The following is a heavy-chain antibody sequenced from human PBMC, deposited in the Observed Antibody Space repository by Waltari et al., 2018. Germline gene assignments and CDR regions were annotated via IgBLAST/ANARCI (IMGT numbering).Heavy chain of an antibody. J-gene: IGHJ4*02. Sequence: EVQLVESGGGLVQPGGSLRLSCAVSGLSVGPTSITWVRQPPGKGRQWVSVIYSRGYTYYPDSVKGRFTISRDTSKNTLYLPMDSLRDDDTAVYYCVRGGGYQVFDYWGQGTLVTVSS. D-gene: IGHD6-25*01. V-gene: IGHV3-66*01. CDR2: IYSRGYT. CDR3: VRGGGYQVFDY. CDR1: GLSVGPTS.